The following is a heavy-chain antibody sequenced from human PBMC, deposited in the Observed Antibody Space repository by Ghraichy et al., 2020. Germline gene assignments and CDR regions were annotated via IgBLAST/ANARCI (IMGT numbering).Heavy chain of an antibody. J-gene: IGHJ5*02. CDR1: GGSFSGYY. CDR3: ARVMGWLRLRNWFDP. V-gene: IGHV4-34*01. D-gene: IGHD5-12*01. Sequence: SETLSLTCAVYGGSFSGYYWSWIRQPPGKGLEWIGEINHSGSTNYNPSLKSRVTISVDTSKNQFSLKLSSVTAADTAVYYCARVMGWLRLRNWFDPWGQGTLVTVSS. CDR2: INHSGST.